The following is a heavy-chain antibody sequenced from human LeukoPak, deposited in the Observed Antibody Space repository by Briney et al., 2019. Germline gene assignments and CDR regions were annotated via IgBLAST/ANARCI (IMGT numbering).Heavy chain of an antibody. CDR2: ISGSGGST. Sequence: GGSLRLSCAASGFTFSSYAMSWVRQAPGKGLEWVSAISGSGGSTYYADSVKGRFTISRDNSKNTLYLQMNSLRAEDTAVYYRAKGTRTPRIMPLFDYWGQGTLVTVSS. CDR1: GFTFSSYA. J-gene: IGHJ4*02. V-gene: IGHV3-23*01. CDR3: AKGTRTPRIMPLFDY. D-gene: IGHD2-2*01.